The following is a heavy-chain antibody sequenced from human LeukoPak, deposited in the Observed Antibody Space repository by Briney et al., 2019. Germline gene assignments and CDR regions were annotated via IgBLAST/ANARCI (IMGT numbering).Heavy chain of an antibody. J-gene: IGHJ6*02. V-gene: IGHV4-59*12. D-gene: IGHD2-2*01. CDR1: GGSISSYY. CDR3: ATQVVPAAISYYYYGMDV. Sequence: SETLSLTCTVSGGSISSYYWSWTRQPPGKGLEWIGYIYYGGSTNYNPSLKSRVTISVDTSKNQFSLKLSSVTAADTAVYYCATQVVPAAISYYYYGMDVWGQGTTVTVSS. CDR2: IYYGGST.